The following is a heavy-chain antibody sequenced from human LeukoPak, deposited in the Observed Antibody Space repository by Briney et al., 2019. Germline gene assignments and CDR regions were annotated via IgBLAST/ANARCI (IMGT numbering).Heavy chain of an antibody. CDR3: AREIYVTGKTYFDY. V-gene: IGHV1-69*05. CDR1: GGTFSSYA. CDR2: IIPIFGTA. D-gene: IGHD3-9*01. Sequence: SVKVSCKASGGTFSSYAISWVRQAPGQGLEWMGGIIPIFGTANYAQKFQGRVTITRNTSISTAYMELSSLRSEDTAVYYCAREIYVTGKTYFDYWGQGTLVTVSS. J-gene: IGHJ4*02.